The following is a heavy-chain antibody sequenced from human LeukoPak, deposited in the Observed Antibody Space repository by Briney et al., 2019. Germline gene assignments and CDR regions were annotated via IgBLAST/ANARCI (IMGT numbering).Heavy chain of an antibody. CDR3: ARHVYTMVRGVILAFDI. CDR1: GGSISSHY. Sequence: SETLSLTCTVSGGSISSHYWSWIRQPPGKGLEWIGYIYTSGSTNYNPSLKSRVTISVDTSKNQFSLKLSSVTAADTAVYYCARHVYTMVRGVILAFDIWGQGTMVTVSS. D-gene: IGHD3-10*01. V-gene: IGHV4-4*09. J-gene: IGHJ3*02. CDR2: IYTSGST.